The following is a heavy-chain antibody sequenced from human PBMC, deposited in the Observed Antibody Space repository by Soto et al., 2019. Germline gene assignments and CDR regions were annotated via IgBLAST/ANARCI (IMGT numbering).Heavy chain of an antibody. CDR2: MNPNSGNT. V-gene: IGHV1-8*01. J-gene: IGHJ6*03. D-gene: IGHD5-12*01. CDR1: GYTFTSYD. Sequence: ASVKVSCKASGYTFTSYDINWVRQATGQGLEWMGWMNPNSGNTGYAQKFQGRVTMTRNTSIITAYMELSSLRSEDTAVYYCARVPSWIYRRKGAEYCYMDVWGKGTKVTVS. CDR3: ARVPSWIYRRKGAEYCYMDV.